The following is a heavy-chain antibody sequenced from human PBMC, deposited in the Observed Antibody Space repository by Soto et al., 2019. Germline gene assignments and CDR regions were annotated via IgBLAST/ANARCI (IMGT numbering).Heavy chain of an antibody. D-gene: IGHD5-18*01. V-gene: IGHV4-30-2*01. Sequence: SETLSLTCTVSGGSISNAAYSWSWIRQPPGKGLEWIGYIYPSGMPFYNPSLWSRVTISIDRSNDQFSLNLKSVTAADTAVYYCARERGGYGLFDSWGQGTLVTVSS. J-gene: IGHJ4*02. CDR2: IYPSGMP. CDR3: ARERGGYGLFDS. CDR1: GGSISNAAYS.